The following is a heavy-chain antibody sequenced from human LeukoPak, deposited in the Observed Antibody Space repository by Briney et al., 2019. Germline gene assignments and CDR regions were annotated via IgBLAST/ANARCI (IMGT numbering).Heavy chain of an antibody. V-gene: IGHV3-74*01. D-gene: IGHD5-24*01. J-gene: IGHJ1*01. CDR2: INIEGTTT. CDR1: GFTFISYW. Sequence: GGSLRLSCAASGFTFISYWMHWVRQAPGKGLVWVSRINIEGTTTTYADAVKGRFTISRDNAKNTLYLQMNSLRAEDTAVYYCVTDGGNNLHSWGQGTLVTLSS. CDR3: VTDGGNNLHS.